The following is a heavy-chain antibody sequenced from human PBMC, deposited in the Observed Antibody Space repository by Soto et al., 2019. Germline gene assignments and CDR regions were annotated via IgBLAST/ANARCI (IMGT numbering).Heavy chain of an antibody. CDR2: IHHSGST. CDR1: GYSISSGYY. Sequence: PSETLSLTCSVSGYSISSGYYWGWIRQAPGKGLEWIGNIHHSGSTYYNPSLESRVTISIDTSKNQFSLRLSSVTAADTAVYYCAREKGYISGPKNFDYWGQGTLVTVSS. CDR3: AREKGYISGPKNFDY. D-gene: IGHD5-12*01. V-gene: IGHV4-38-2*02. J-gene: IGHJ4*02.